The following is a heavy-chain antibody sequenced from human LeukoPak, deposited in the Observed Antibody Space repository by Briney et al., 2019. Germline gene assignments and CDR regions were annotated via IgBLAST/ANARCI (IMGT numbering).Heavy chain of an antibody. D-gene: IGHD2-2*01. Sequence: PGGSLRLSCTTSGFTFADYPVTWVRQAPGKGREWVSSISTSSRYIYYKDSVRGRFTISRDDAKNSLYLEMNSLRAEDTAVYYCARADCSSSTCYLRRSWFDPWGQGTLVTVSS. CDR1: GFTFADYP. V-gene: IGHV3-21*01. CDR3: ARADCSSSTCYLRRSWFDP. CDR2: ISTSSRYI. J-gene: IGHJ5*02.